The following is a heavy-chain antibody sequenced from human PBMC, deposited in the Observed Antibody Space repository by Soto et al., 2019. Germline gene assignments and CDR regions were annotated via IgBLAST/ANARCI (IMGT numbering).Heavy chain of an antibody. CDR2: IYHSGST. J-gene: IGHJ4*02. CDR3: ARPQSDGYTRYYFDS. CDR1: GGSISSSNW. D-gene: IGHD5-18*01. Sequence: QVQLQESGPGLVKPSGTLSLTCAVSGGSISSSNWWSWVRQPPGKGLEWIGEIYHSGSTNYNPSLKSRVTISVDKSKTQFSLKPSSVPAADPAVYSCARPQSDGYTRYYFDSWRWGYLITPPS. V-gene: IGHV4-4*02.